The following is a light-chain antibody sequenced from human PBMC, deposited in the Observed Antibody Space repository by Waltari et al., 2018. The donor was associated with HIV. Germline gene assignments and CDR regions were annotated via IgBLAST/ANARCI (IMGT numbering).Light chain of an antibody. CDR3: GTWDSSLGAGV. V-gene: IGLV1-51*02. J-gene: IGLJ3*02. Sequence: FVLTQPPSVSAAPGQTITISCSGSTPNIGSNYVAWYQQFPGRAPKFLIYEDNMRPSGMPDRFAGSKSGTSATLDITGLQTGDEADYYCGTWDSSLGAGVFGGGTKVTV. CDR1: TPNIGSNY. CDR2: EDN.